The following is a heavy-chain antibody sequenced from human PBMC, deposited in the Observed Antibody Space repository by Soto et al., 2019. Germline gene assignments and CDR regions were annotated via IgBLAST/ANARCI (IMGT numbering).Heavy chain of an antibody. CDR1: GFSLSTSGVG. CDR3: AHRRIGVSQWNYGDFDY. Sequence: QITLKESGPTLVKPTQTLTLTCTFSGFSLSTSGVGVGWIRQPPGKALEWLVIIYWDDDKRYSPSLRSRVTIPKDTSKNQVVLTMTNVDPVDTATYFCAHRRIGVSQWNYGDFDYWGQGTLVTVSS. J-gene: IGHJ4*02. D-gene: IGHD1-7*01. V-gene: IGHV2-5*02. CDR2: IYWDDDK.